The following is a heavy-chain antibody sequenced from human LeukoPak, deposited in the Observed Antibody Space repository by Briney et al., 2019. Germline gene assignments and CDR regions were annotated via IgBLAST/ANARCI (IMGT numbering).Heavy chain of an antibody. CDR3: ARGRSGYDP. D-gene: IGHD5-12*01. V-gene: IGHV4-34*01. CDR2: INHSGST. Sequence: SETLSLTCAVYGGSFSGYYWSWIRQPPGKGLEWIGEINHSGSTNYNPSLKSRVTISVDTSKNQFSLKLRSVTAADTAVYYCARGRSGYDPWGQGTLVTVSS. CDR1: GGSFSGYY. J-gene: IGHJ5*02.